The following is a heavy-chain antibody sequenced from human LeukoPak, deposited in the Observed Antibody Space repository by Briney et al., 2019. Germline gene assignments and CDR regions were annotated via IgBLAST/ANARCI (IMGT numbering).Heavy chain of an antibody. CDR3: SRGLDSRKLGY. J-gene: IGHJ4*02. V-gene: IGHV4-31*03. Sequence: PSQTLSLTCTVSGASFSSGDQYWHWIRQSPGKGLEWIGSIHPSGTLYYNPSLESRVTISIDTSENQFSLDLNSVTAADTAVYFCSRGLDSRKLGYRGQGTLVTVSS. CDR2: IHPSGTL. D-gene: IGHD3-22*01. CDR1: GASFSSGDQY.